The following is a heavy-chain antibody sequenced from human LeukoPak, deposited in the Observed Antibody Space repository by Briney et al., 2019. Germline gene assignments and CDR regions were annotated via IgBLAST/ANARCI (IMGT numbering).Heavy chain of an antibody. V-gene: IGHV4-39*07. J-gene: IGHJ5*02. CDR2: IYYTGSS. CDR3: ARENYCTNGVCWAFDP. D-gene: IGHD2-8*01. Sequence: SETLSLTCTVSGGSISSSDYYWGWIRQPPGKGLEWIGNIYYTGSSSYNSSLKSRVTISVDTSKNKFSLRLSSVTAADTAVYYCARENYCTNGVCWAFDPWGQGTLVTVSS. CDR1: GGSISSSDYY.